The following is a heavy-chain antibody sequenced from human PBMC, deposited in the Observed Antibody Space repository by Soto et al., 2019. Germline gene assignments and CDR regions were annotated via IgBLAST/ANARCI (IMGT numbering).Heavy chain of an antibody. D-gene: IGHD1-1*01. CDR1: GYTFTSYA. V-gene: IGHV1-3*01. Sequence: ASVKVSCKASGYTFTSYAIHWVRQAPGQSLEWLGWINPGSLGTKYSQKFQGRVTMTSDTSISTAHMELSSLRSEDTAVYYCARRAETNGWNGFGADKYYFDFWGQGTLVTVSS. J-gene: IGHJ4*02. CDR2: INPGSLGT. CDR3: ARRAETNGWNGFGADKYYFDF.